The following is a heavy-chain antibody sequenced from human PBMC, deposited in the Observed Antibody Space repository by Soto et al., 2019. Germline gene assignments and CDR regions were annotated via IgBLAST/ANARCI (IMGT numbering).Heavy chain of an antibody. V-gene: IGHV3-33*01. J-gene: IGHJ4*02. CDR2: IWYDGSNK. CDR1: GFTFSSYG. CDR3: ARDGHCTNGVCYTFDY. D-gene: IGHD2-8*01. Sequence: PGGSLRLSCAASGFTFSSYGMHWVRQAPGKGLEWVAVIWYDGSNKYYAGSVKGRFTISRDNSKNTLYLQMNSLRAEDTAVYYCARDGHCTNGVCYTFDYWGQGTLVTVSS.